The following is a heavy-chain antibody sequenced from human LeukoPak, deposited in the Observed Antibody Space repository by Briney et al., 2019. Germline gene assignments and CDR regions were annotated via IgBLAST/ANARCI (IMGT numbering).Heavy chain of an antibody. CDR3: ARDGKWELPQDY. CDR2: IRYDGSKK. J-gene: IGHJ4*02. V-gene: IGHV3-33*01. CDR1: GFTFSSYG. Sequence: PGRSLRLSCAASGFTFSSYGMHWVRQAPGKGLEWVADIRYDGSKKYYADSVKGRFAISRDNSKNTLYLQMNSLRAEDTAVYYCARDGKWELPQDYWGQGTLVTVSS. D-gene: IGHD1-26*01.